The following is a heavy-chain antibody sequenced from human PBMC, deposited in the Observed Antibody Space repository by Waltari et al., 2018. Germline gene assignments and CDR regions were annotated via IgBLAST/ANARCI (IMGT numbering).Heavy chain of an antibody. CDR2: IYQSGGT. CDR3: AFWGNVIDY. D-gene: IGHD3-16*01. J-gene: IGHJ4*02. Sequence: QVQLQESGPGLVKPSETLSLTCAVSGYSISSGYYWGWIRQPPGKGPEWIGSIYQSGGTNSNPALKSRVTISVDTAKNQFSLKLSSVTAADTAVYYCAFWGNVIDYWGQGTLVTVSS. CDR1: GYSISSGYY. V-gene: IGHV4-38-2*01.